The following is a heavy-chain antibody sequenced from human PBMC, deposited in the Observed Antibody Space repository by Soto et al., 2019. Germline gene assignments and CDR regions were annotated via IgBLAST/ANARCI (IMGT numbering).Heavy chain of an antibody. CDR2: IYYSGIT. D-gene: IGHD3-3*01. J-gene: IGHJ5*02. CDR1: GGSISTYF. Sequence: SETLSLTCTVSGGSISTYFWTWIRQPPGKGLEWIGYIYYSGITDSNPSLKSRLTISVDTSKNQFSLNLRSVTAADTAVYYCARIHDFWSGYYWFDPWGQGTLVTVSS. V-gene: IGHV4-59*12. CDR3: ARIHDFWSGYYWFDP.